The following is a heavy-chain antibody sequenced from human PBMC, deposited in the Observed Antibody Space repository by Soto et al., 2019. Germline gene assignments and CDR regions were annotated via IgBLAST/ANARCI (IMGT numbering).Heavy chain of an antibody. CDR3: ARGRKLIDP. V-gene: IGHV4-34*01. CDR2: INHSGST. Sequence: QVQLQQWGAGLLKPSETLSLTCAVYGGSFSGYYWSWIRQPPGKGLEWIGEINHSGSTNYNPSLKSRLTISVDPAKNQFSLKLSSVTAADTAVYYCARGRKLIDPWGQGTLVTVSS. CDR1: GGSFSGYY. J-gene: IGHJ5*02.